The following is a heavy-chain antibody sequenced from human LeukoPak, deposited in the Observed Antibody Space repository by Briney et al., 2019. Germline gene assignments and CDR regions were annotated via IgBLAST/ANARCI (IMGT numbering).Heavy chain of an antibody. CDR1: GYTFTDYY. D-gene: IGHD3-10*01. CDR2: INPNSDDT. CDR3: ARLSGSGTWDGNEVDY. Sequence: ASVKVSCKASGYTFTDYYMHWMRQAPGQGLEWMGWINPNSDDTNYAQKFQGSVTMTRDTSISTAYMEMSRLGSDDTAVYYCARLSGSGTWDGNEVDYWGQGTLVTVSS. V-gene: IGHV1-2*04. J-gene: IGHJ4*02.